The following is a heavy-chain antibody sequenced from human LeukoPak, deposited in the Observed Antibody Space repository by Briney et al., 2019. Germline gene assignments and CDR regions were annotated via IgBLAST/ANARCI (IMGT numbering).Heavy chain of an antibody. V-gene: IGHV3-30-3*01. CDR3: ARDQRIQLWPLDY. Sequence: GGSLRLSCAASGFTFSSYAMHWVRQAPGKGLEWVAVISYDGSNKYYADSVKGRFTISRDNSKNTLYLQMNSLRAEDTAVYYCARDQRIQLWPLDYWGQGTLVTVSS. CDR2: ISYDGSNK. J-gene: IGHJ4*02. D-gene: IGHD5-18*01. CDR1: GFTFSSYA.